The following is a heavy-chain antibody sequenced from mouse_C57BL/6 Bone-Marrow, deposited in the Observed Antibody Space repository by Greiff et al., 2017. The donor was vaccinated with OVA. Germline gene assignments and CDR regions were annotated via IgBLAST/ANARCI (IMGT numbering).Heavy chain of an antibody. V-gene: IGHV1-61*01. Sequence: QVQLQQPGAELVRPGSSVKLSCKASGYTFTSYWMDWVKQRPGQGLEWIGNIYPSDSETHYNQKFKDKATLTVDKSSSTAYMQLSSLTSEDSAVYYCALYITTVVADYFDYWGQGTTLTVSS. CDR1: GYTFTSYW. CDR3: ALYITTVVADYFDY. D-gene: IGHD1-1*01. J-gene: IGHJ2*01. CDR2: IYPSDSET.